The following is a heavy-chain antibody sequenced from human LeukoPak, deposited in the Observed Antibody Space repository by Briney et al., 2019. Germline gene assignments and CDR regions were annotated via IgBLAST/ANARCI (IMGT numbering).Heavy chain of an antibody. V-gene: IGHV3-23*01. CDR3: AKVQEMGTILPPFLF. D-gene: IGHD5-24*01. J-gene: IGHJ4*02. CDR2: ISGSGGVT. CDR1: GFIFSNYA. Sequence: RGGSLRLSCEASGFIFSNYAMSWVRQAPGKGLDWVSAISGSGGVTYYADSVKGRFSISRDNSRNTLYLQGNSLRAADTAVYYCAKVQEMGTILPPFLFWGERTLVTVSS.